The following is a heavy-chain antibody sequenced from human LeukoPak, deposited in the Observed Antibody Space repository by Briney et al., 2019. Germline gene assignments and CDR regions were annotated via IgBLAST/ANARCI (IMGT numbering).Heavy chain of an antibody. CDR1: GASFSGYY. Sequence: SSETLSLTCAVYGASFSGYYWSWLRQPPGKGREWIGEINHSGSTNYHPSLKRRVTISVDTSKNQFSLKLSSVTAAGTAVYFCASGSANWFDPWGQGTLVTVSS. CDR2: INHSGST. V-gene: IGHV4-34*01. J-gene: IGHJ5*02. CDR3: ASGSANWFDP.